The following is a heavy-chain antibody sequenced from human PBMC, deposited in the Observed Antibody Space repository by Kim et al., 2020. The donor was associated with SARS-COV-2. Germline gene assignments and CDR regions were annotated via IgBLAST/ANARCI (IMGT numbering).Heavy chain of an antibody. CDR3: AKRRWPSGNPHPFDY. V-gene: IGHV3-23*01. D-gene: IGHD3-10*01. CDR2: LSDTGSST. CDR1: GFTFSNYA. J-gene: IGHJ4*02. Sequence: GGSLRLSCAASGFTFSNYAMGWVRQAPGKGLEWVSGLSDTGSSTYYADSVKGRFTISRDNSKNTVYLQMNSLRVDDTAAYYCAKRRWPSGNPHPFDYWGQGTLVTVSS.